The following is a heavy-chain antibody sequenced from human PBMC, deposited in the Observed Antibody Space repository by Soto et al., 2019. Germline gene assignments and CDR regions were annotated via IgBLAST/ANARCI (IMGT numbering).Heavy chain of an antibody. V-gene: IGHV3-21*01. J-gene: IGHJ4*02. CDR1: GISFSNYG. Sequence: EVPLVESGGGLVKPGGSLRLSCAVPGISFSNYGMNCVRQAPGKGLEWVSSISSSSDYIHYADSVKGRFTVSRDNAKKSLYLQMDSLRAEDTAVYYCASAFKTEWGVALAGPEEEDQWGQGTLVTVSS. CDR2: ISSSSDYI. CDR3: ASAFKTEWGVALAGPEEEDQ. D-gene: IGHD6-19*01.